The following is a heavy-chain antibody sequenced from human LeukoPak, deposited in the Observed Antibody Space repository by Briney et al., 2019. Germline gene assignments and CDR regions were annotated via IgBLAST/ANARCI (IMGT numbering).Heavy chain of an antibody. CDR1: GFTFGDYA. D-gene: IGHD3-10*01. Sequence: GGSLRLSCTASGFTFGDYAMSWVRQAPGKGLEWVGFIRSKAYGGTTEYAASVKGRFTISRDDSKSIAYLQMNSLKTEDTAVYYCTRVGELLRFGELLPNWFDPWGQGTLVTVSS. J-gene: IGHJ5*02. V-gene: IGHV3-49*04. CDR3: TRVGELLRFGELLPNWFDP. CDR2: IRSKAYGGTT.